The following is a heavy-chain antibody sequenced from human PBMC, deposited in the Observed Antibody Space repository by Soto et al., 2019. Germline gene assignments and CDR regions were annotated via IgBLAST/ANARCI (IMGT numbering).Heavy chain of an antibody. Sequence: EVQLLESGGGLVQPGGSLRLSCAASGFTFSSYAMSWVRQAPGKGLEWVSALSGSGGSTYYADSVKGRFTISRDNSKNTLYLQMNSVRAEDTAVYYCAKGGIGYVWAEIDYWGQGTLVTVSS. CDR3: AKGGIGYVWAEIDY. D-gene: IGHD3-16*01. J-gene: IGHJ4*02. V-gene: IGHV3-23*01. CDR1: GFTFSSYA. CDR2: LSGSGGST.